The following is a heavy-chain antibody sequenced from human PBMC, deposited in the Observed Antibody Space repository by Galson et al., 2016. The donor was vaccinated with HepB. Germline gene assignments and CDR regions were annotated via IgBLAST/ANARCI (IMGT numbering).Heavy chain of an antibody. V-gene: IGHV1-69*02. CDR1: GGTSNSYI. Sequence: SVKVSCKASGGTSNSYIITWVRRAPGQGLEWMGRIIPIPGLVNYAQKFQGRVTITADKSTSTAYMELSSLRSEDTAVYYCARGQGGVIGYRPREVGYYYNYMDVWGKGTTVSVSS. CDR3: ARGQGGVIGYRPREVGYYYNYMDV. D-gene: IGHD3-9*01. J-gene: IGHJ6*03. CDR2: IIPIPGLV.